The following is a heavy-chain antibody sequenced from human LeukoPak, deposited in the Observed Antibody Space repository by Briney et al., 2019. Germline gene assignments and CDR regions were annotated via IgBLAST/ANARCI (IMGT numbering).Heavy chain of an antibody. CDR1: GFTFSTYG. J-gene: IGHJ4*02. V-gene: IGHV3-33*01. D-gene: IGHD6-6*01. Sequence: GGSLRLSCAASGFTFSTYGMHWVRQAPGKGLEWVAVIWYDGSNEYYADSVKDRFTISRDNSKNTLYLQMNSLRVDDTAVYYCARGRYTSSPYFDYWGQGALVTVSS. CDR2: IWYDGSNE. CDR3: ARGRYTSSPYFDY.